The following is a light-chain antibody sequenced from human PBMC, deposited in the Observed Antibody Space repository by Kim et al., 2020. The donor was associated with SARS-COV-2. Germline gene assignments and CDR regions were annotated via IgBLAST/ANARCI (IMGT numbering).Light chain of an antibody. CDR1: QGVGSY. J-gene: IGKJ5*01. V-gene: IGKV3-11*01. Sequence: SPRERATLSCRASQGVGSYLAWYQQKPGQALRLLIFDASNRATGIPARFSGSGSGTDFTLTISSLEPEDCAVYYCQQRSNWPRTTFGQGTRLEIK. CDR2: DAS. CDR3: QQRSNWPRTT.